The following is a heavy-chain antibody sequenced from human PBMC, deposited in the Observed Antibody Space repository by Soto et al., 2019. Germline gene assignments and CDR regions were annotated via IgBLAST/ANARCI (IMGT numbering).Heavy chain of an antibody. CDR1: GFTFRSYS. J-gene: IGHJ4*02. CDR3: ARAKRSEAGKWGGAQFDY. CDR2: IDSSRSYI. Sequence: SGGSLRLSCEVSGFTFRSYSMNWVRQAPGKGLEWVSSIDSSRSYIYYADSVKGRFTISRDNAKNSLYLEMDSLRAEDTAVYYCARAKRSEAGKWGGAQFDYWGQGTLVTVSS. D-gene: IGHD6-13*01. V-gene: IGHV3-21*01.